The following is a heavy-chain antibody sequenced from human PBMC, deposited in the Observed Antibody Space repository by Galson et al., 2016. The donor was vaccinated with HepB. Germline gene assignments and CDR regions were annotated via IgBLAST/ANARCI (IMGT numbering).Heavy chain of an antibody. CDR1: GGSIKAYY. CDR3: ARVSAGTYFDY. CDR2: VFHTGRF. J-gene: IGHJ4*02. D-gene: IGHD1-14*01. V-gene: IGHV4-59*01. Sequence: ETLSLTCNVSGGSIKAYYWAWIRQPPGKGLEWIGDVFHTGRFNYNPSLKSRVTISFDTSKSQISLMLGSMTAADTAVYFCARVSAGTYFDYWGQGTLGTVSS.